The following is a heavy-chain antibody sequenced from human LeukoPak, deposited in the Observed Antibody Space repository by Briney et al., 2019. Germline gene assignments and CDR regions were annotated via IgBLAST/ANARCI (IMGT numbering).Heavy chain of an antibody. V-gene: IGHV3-15*01. CDR2: IKSKTDGGTT. CDR3: TRRNYFDY. CDR1: GFTFSNAW. Sequence: GGSLRLSCAASGFTFSNAWMSWVRQAPGKGLEWAGRIKSKTDGGTTDYAAPVKGRFTISRDDSKSTLYLQMNSLKTEDTAVYYCTRRNYFDYWGQGTLVTVSS. J-gene: IGHJ4*02.